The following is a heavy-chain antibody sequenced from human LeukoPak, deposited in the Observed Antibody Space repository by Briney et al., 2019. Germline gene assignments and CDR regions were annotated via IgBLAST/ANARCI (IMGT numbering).Heavy chain of an antibody. Sequence: GGSLRLSCAASGFTVSDNDIKWVRQAPGKGLEWVSLIYADGTTHYTDSVKGRFSISRDNSGNTVYLQMNSLRGEDTAVYYCARRSVPGRPGYWGQGTLVTVSS. D-gene: IGHD6-6*01. J-gene: IGHJ4*02. CDR2: IYADGTT. CDR3: ARRSVPGRPGY. V-gene: IGHV3-66*04. CDR1: GFTVSDND.